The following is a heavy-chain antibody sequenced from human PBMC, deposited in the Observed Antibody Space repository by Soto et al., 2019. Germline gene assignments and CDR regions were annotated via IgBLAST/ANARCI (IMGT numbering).Heavy chain of an antibody. V-gene: IGHV3-49*03. CDR2: IRSRPYGGTT. J-gene: IGHJ1*01. CDR3: IGSFPF. Sequence: GGSLRLSCTGSGFPFANFLMSWFRQAPGKGLEWVGFIRSRPYGGTTQYAASVRGRFTISRDDSKGIAYLQMNSLESEDSGVYYCIGSFPFWGQGTLVTVSS. D-gene: IGHD3-10*01. CDR1: GFPFANFL.